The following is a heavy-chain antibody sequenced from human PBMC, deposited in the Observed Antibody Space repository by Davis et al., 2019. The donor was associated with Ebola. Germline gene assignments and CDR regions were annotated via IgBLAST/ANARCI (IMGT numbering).Heavy chain of an antibody. CDR2: IYWDDDK. CDR3: AHSSRIVPKMVYARGWPARPYFDY. J-gene: IGHJ4*02. D-gene: IGHD2-8*01. Sequence: SGPTLVKPTQTLTLTCTFSGFSLSTSGVGVGWIRQPPGKALEWLALIYWDDDKRYSPSLKSRLTITKDTSKNQVVLTMTNMDPVDTATYYCAHSSRIVPKMVYARGWPARPYFDYWGQGTLVTVSS. V-gene: IGHV2-5*02. CDR1: GFSLSTSGVG.